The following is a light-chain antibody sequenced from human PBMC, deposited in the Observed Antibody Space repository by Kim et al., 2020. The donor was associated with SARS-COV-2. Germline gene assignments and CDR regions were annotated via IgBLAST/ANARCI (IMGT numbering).Light chain of an antibody. V-gene: IGKV1D-16*01. Sequence: ASVRYTVTISCRASQGVSTSLAWYQQRPEKAPKSLLYGASSLQSGVPSRFSGSGSGTDFTLTIGSLQPEDFATYYCQQYSTYPRTFGQGTKVDIK. J-gene: IGKJ1*01. CDR2: GAS. CDR3: QQYSTYPRT. CDR1: QGVSTS.